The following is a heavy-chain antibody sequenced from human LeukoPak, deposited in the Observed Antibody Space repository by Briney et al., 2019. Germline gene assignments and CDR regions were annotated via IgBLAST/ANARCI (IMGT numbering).Heavy chain of an antibody. CDR3: ARDASGSSIGLIDF. CDR2: ISTSSTYI. V-gene: IGHV3-21*01. D-gene: IGHD1-26*01. Sequence: PGGTLRLSCAASEFTLRSYSMHWVRQAAGKGLEWVSYISTSSTYIYYADSVKGRFTISRDNAKNSLYLHMNSLRAEDTAVYYCARDASGSSIGLIDFWGQGTLVTVSS. J-gene: IGHJ4*02. CDR1: EFTLRSYS.